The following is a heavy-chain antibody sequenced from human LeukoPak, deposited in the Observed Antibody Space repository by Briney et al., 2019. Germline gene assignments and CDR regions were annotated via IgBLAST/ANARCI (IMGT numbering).Heavy chain of an antibody. J-gene: IGHJ4*02. CDR3: ARFLGRDGYKKRYFDY. Sequence: PSETLSLTCAVYGGSFSGYYWSWIRQPPGKGLEWIGEINHSGSTNYNPSLKSRVTISVDTSKNQFSLKLSSVTAADTAVYYCARFLGRDGYKKRYFDYWGQGTLVTVS. V-gene: IGHV4-34*01. CDR1: GGSFSGYY. D-gene: IGHD5-24*01. CDR2: INHSGST.